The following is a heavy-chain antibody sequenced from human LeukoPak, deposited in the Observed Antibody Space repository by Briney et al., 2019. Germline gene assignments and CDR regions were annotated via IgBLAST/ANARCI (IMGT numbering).Heavy chain of an antibody. CDR1: GVSISDYS. CDR3: ARDRTAPRQRFFDY. V-gene: IGHV4-4*07. CDR2: LSSSANT. D-gene: IGHD2-21*02. J-gene: IGHJ4*02. Sequence: RPSETLSLTCSVSGVSISDYSWSWIQQPAGKGLEFIGRLSSSANTYYSPSLKSRITLSMDTSKNHFSLNLTSVTAADTAVYYCARDRTAPRQRFFDYWGKGILVTVSS.